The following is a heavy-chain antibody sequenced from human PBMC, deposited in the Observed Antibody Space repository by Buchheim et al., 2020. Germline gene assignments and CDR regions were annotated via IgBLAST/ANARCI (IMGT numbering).Heavy chain of an antibody. CDR2: IYYSGST. J-gene: IGHJ6*02. D-gene: IGHD2-15*01. CDR3: ATANALGYCSGGSCYAVSRYYYGMDV. V-gene: IGHV4-30-4*01. Sequence: QVQLQESGPGLVKPSQTLSLTCTVSGGSISSADYCWTWIRQSPGKGLEWIGYIYYSGSTYYNPSLQSRVTISVDTSKNQFSLKLSSVTAADTAVYYCATANALGYCSGGSCYAVSRYYYGMDVWSQGTT. CDR1: GGSISSADYC.